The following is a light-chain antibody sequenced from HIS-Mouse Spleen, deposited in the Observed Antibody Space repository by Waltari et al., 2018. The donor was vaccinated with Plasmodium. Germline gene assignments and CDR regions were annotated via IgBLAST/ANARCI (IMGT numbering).Light chain of an antibody. V-gene: IGKV3-15*01. Sequence: EIVMTQSPATLSVSPGERATLPCRASQSVSSNLAWYQQKPGQAPRLLSYGASTRATGIPARFSGSGSGTEFTLTISSMQSEDFAVYYCQQYNNWPRGTFGQGTKVEIK. CDR1: QSVSSN. CDR2: GAS. J-gene: IGKJ1*01. CDR3: QQYNNWPRGT.